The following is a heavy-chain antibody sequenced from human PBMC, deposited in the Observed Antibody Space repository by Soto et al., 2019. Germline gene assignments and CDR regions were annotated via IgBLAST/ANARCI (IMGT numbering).Heavy chain of an antibody. V-gene: IGHV3-33*01. J-gene: IGHJ4*02. CDR1: GFRVSNFG. CDR3: ARDPGKDEAIDY. CDR2: IWHDGKNK. Sequence: QVQVVESGGGVVQPGTSLRHSCAASGFRVSNFGMHWVRQAPGKGLEWVAVIWHDGKNKYYADSVEGRFTISRDNSKNTLYLQMNSLSAEDTAVYYCARDPGKDEAIDYGSQGTLVIVSS.